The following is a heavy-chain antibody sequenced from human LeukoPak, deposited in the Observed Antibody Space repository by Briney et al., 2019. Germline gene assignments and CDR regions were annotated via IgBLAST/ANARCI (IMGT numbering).Heavy chain of an antibody. CDR2: INPSGGST. V-gene: IGHV1-46*01. CDR3: ARSRIVVVVAATLGGYYGMDV. J-gene: IGHJ6*02. D-gene: IGHD2-15*01. Sequence: KINPSGGSTSYAQKFQGRVTMTRDTSTSTVYMELSSLRSEDTAVYYCARSRIVVVVAATLGGYYGMDVWGQGTTVTVSS.